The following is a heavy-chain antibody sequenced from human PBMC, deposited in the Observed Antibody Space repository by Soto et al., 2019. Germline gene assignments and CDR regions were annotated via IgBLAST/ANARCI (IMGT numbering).Heavy chain of an antibody. CDR3: ARDCTSCDDATLDY. Sequence: GPEVKKPGASVKVSCKASGYTFTSHGISWVRQAPGQGLEWMGWISAHNGNTNYAQKLQGRVTMTTDTSTRTAYMELRSLRSDDTAVYYCARDCTSCDDATLDYWGQGILVTVSS. CDR2: ISAHNGNT. CDR1: GYTFTSHG. J-gene: IGHJ4*02. D-gene: IGHD2-2*01. V-gene: IGHV1-18*01.